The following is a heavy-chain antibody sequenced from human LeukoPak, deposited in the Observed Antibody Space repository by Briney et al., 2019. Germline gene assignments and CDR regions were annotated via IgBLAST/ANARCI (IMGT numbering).Heavy chain of an antibody. CDR1: GGTFSSYA. J-gene: IGHJ3*02. Sequence: SVKVSCKASGGTFSSYAISWVRQAPGQGLEWMGGIIPIFGTANYAQKFQGRVTITADESTSTAYMELSSLRSEDTAVYYCASGGDDFSLQFAFDIWGQGTMVTVSS. D-gene: IGHD3-3*01. CDR2: IIPIFGTA. CDR3: ASGGDDFSLQFAFDI. V-gene: IGHV1-69*13.